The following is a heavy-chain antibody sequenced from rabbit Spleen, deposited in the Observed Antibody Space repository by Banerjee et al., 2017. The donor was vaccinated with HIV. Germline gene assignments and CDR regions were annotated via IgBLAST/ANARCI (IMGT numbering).Heavy chain of an antibody. D-gene: IGHD2-1*01. J-gene: IGHJ4*01. CDR3: ARDGDGDYNYGYFNL. CDR2: IYAGSIGTT. Sequence: QQQLEESGGGLVKPGGTLTLTCTASGFTFSSGYYMCWVRQAPGKGLEWIACIYAGSIGTTWYAYWAKGRFTISKTSSTTVTLQMTSLTAADTATYFCARDGDGDYNYGYFNLWGPGTLVTVS. CDR1: GFTFSSGYY. V-gene: IGHV1S45*01.